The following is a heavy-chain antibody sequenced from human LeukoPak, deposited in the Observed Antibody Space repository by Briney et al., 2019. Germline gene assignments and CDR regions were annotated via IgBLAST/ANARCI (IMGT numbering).Heavy chain of an antibody. D-gene: IGHD3-9*01. CDR3: AREGDDILTGYYFDY. V-gene: IGHV1-46*01. Sequence: ASVKVSCKASGYTFTSYYTHWVRQAPGQGLEWMGIINPSGGSTSYAQKFQGRVTMTRDTSTSTVYMELSSLRSEDTAVYYCAREGDDILTGYYFDYWGQGTLVTVSS. J-gene: IGHJ4*02. CDR2: INPSGGST. CDR1: GYTFTSYY.